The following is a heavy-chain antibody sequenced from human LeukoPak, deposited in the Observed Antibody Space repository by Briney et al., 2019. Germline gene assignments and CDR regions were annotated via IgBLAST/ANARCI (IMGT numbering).Heavy chain of an antibody. CDR2: ISSSGSTI. V-gene: IGHV3-11*01. D-gene: IGHD4-17*01. Sequence: GGSLRLSCAASGFTFSDYYMSWIRQAPGKGLEWVSYISSSGSTIYYADSVKGRFTISRDNAKNSLYLQMNSLRAEDTAVYYCAKRDRTVTHAFDIWGQGTMVTVSS. CDR1: GFTFSDYY. J-gene: IGHJ3*02. CDR3: AKRDRTVTHAFDI.